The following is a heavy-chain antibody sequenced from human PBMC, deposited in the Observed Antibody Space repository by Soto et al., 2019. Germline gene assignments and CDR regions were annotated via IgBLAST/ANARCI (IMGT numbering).Heavy chain of an antibody. Sequence: GASVKVSCKASGYTFTNYGITWVRQAPGQGLEWMGWISTNSGNTNYAQSLQGRVTMTTDTSTSTAYLELRGLRSDDTAVYYCARSQPYYDSSGYSYWGQGTLVTVYS. V-gene: IGHV1-18*01. CDR1: GYTFTNYG. D-gene: IGHD3-22*01. J-gene: IGHJ1*01. CDR2: ISTNSGNT. CDR3: ARSQPYYDSSGYSY.